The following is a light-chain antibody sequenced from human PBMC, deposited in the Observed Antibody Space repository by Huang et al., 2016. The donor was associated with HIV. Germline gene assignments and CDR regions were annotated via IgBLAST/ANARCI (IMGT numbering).Light chain of an antibody. V-gene: IGKV3-15*01. CDR3: QQYNDWPLT. CDR2: GVS. CDR1: QSLSSQ. Sequence: EIVMTQSPATLSVSPGERVTLSCRASQSLSSQLAWYQQKRGQAPRLLIYGVSTRAPDIPARFSGSGSGTDFTLTINSLQSEDFATYYCQQYNDWPLTFGEGTEVKIK. J-gene: IGKJ1*01.